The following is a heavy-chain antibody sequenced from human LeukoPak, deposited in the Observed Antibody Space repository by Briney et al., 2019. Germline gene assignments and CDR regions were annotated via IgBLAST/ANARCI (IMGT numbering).Heavy chain of an antibody. V-gene: IGHV3-21*01. D-gene: IGHD3-10*01. Sequence: GGSLRLSCAASGFTFSSYSMNWLRQAPGKGLEWVSSTSSSSSYIYYADSVKGRFTISRDNAKNSLYLQMNSLRAEDTAVYYCARVGAVSNAFDIWGQGTMVTVSS. CDR3: ARVGAVSNAFDI. CDR2: TSSSSSYI. CDR1: GFTFSSYS. J-gene: IGHJ3*02.